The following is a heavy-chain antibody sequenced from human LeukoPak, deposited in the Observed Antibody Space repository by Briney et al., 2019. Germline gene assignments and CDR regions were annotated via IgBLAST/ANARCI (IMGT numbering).Heavy chain of an antibody. D-gene: IGHD3-16*01. CDR1: GFPFSDYG. V-gene: IGHV3-30*02. J-gene: IGHJ4*02. CDR2: IRYDGSNK. CDR3: ARTLWGLTLLSSDY. Sequence: PGGSLTLSCAASGFPFSDYGMHWVRQAPGKGLEWVAFIRYDGSNKYYADSVKGRFTISRDNSKNTLYLQMNSLRAEDTAVYYCARTLWGLTLLSSDYWVQGTLVTVSS.